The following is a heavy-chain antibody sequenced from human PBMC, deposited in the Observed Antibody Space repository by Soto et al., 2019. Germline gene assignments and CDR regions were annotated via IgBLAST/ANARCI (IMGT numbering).Heavy chain of an antibody. CDR2: ISSSGDSI. Sequence: EVQLVESGGGLAQPGGSLRRSCAASGFTFSSAEMDWVSQAPGKGLEWVSYISSSGDSIYYADYVKGRFTISRDNAKNSLFLQMNSLRAEDTAVYYCATHSGWFAHWGQGTLVTVSS. D-gene: IGHD1-26*01. CDR3: ATHSGWFAH. V-gene: IGHV3-48*03. J-gene: IGHJ5*02. CDR1: GFTFSSAE.